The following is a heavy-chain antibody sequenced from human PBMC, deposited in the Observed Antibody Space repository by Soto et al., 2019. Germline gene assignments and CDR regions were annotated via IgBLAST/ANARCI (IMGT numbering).Heavy chain of an antibody. J-gene: IGHJ4*02. V-gene: IGHV3-7*01. D-gene: IGHD3-16*02. CDR3: ARVYYDYIWGSYPLVY. CDR2: IHQDGNKK. CDR1: GFTSSTYW. Sequence: GGSLRLSCAASGFTSSTYWMSWVRQAPGKGLECVANIHQDGNKKYYVDSVKGRFTISRDNAKNSLYLQMNSLRVEDTAVYYCARVYYDYIWGSYPLVYWGQGTLVTVSS.